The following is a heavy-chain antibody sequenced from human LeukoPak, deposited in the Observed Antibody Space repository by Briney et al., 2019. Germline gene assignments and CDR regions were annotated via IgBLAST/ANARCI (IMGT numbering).Heavy chain of an antibody. V-gene: IGHV3-74*01. J-gene: IGHJ5*02. D-gene: IGHD3-3*01. CDR2: IIGDGSST. CDR3: ARGGSGNYYTT. CDR1: GFTFSSYW. Sequence: GGSLRLSCAASGFTFSSYWMFWVRQAPGKGLLWVSRIIGDGSSTSYAESVKGRFTISRDNAKNTLYLQMNSLRAEDTAVYYCARGGSGNYYTTWGQGTLVTVSA.